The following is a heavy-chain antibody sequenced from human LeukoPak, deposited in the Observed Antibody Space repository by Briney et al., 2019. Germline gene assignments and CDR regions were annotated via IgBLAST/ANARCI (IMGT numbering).Heavy chain of an antibody. D-gene: IGHD5-12*01. J-gene: IGHJ4*02. V-gene: IGHV3-23*01. CDR2: ISGRTGST. CDR3: AKCGNSGCHLIDY. Sequence: GGSLRLSCAASGFTFSTNAMGWVRQAPGKGLEWVSAISGRTGSTYYSDSVKGRFTISRDNSKSTLYLQMDSLRAEDTAVYYCAKCGNSGCHLIDYWGQGTLVTVS. CDR1: GFTFSTNA.